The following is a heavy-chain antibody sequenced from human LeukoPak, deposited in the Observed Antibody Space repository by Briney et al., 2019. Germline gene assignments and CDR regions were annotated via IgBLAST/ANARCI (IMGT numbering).Heavy chain of an antibody. CDR2: INPGGSSI. D-gene: IGHD1-14*01. Sequence: GGSLRLSCAASGFTFSSYWMHWVRPGPGKGLMWVARINPGGSSITYADSVKGRFTISKDNAKNTLYLQMDSLRAEDTGVYYCARSNQADDYWGQGTLVTVSS. V-gene: IGHV3-74*01. CDR1: GFTFSSYW. J-gene: IGHJ4*02. CDR3: ARSNQADDY.